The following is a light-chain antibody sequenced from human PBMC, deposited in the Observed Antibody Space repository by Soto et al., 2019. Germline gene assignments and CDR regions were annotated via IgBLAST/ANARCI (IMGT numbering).Light chain of an antibody. CDR2: AAS. J-gene: IGKJ5*01. V-gene: IGKV1-12*01. CDR1: QGINSW. CDR3: QQANSFPIT. Sequence: IQMTQSPYSVSASVGDRVSITCRASQGINSWLAWYQKKPGRAPKLLIYAASSLQNGVPSRFSGSESGTDFTLTISNLQPEDCAIYFCQQANSFPITFGQGTRLEVK.